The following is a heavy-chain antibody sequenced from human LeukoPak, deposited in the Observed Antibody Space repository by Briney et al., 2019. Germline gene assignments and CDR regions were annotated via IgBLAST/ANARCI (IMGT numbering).Heavy chain of an antibody. V-gene: IGHV1-2*02. CDR1: GYTFTGYY. CDR2: INPNSGGT. D-gene: IGHD6-19*01. J-gene: IGHJ3*02. Sequence: GASVKVSCKASGYTFTGYYMHWVRQAPGQGLEWMGWINPNSGGTNYAQKFQGRVTMTRDTSISTAYLQWSSLKASDTAMYYCARQRIAVAAFDIWGQGTMVTVSS. CDR3: ARQRIAVAAFDI.